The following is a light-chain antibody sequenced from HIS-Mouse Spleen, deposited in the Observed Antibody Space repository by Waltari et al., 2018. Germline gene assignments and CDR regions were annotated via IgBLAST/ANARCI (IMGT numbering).Light chain of an antibody. Sequence: QSALTQPASVSGSPGQSITIPCTGTSSDVGGYNYVSWYQQHPGKAPKLMIYDVSNRPAGVSNRFASSKTGNPASRTISGLQAEDEDDYYCSSYTSSSFNVVFGGGTKLTVL. CDR2: DVS. V-gene: IGLV2-14*03. CDR3: SSYTSSSFNVV. J-gene: IGLJ2*01. CDR1: SSDVGGYNY.